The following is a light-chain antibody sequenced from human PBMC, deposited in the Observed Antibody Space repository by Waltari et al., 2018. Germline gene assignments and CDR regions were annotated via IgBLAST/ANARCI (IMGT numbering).Light chain of an antibody. Sequence: IMLTQSPGTASFSPGERVTLSCRASQSVGSSSLAWYQQKPGQAPRLVIYRASRRATGIPDRFSGSGSGTDFSLTISRLEPEDFAVYYCQQHGTLPATFGQGTKVEIK. J-gene: IGKJ1*01. CDR2: RAS. V-gene: IGKV3-20*01. CDR3: QQHGTLPAT. CDR1: QSVGSSS.